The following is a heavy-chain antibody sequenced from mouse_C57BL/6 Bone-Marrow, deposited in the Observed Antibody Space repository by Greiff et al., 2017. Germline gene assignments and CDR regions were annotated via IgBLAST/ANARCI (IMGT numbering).Heavy chain of an antibody. CDR3: ARDYYDYDDWDFDV. Sequence: QVQLQQPGAELVMPGASVKLSCKASGYTFTRYWLHWVKQRPGQGLEWIGEIDPSDSYTNYNQKFKGKSTLTVDKSSSTAYMQLSSLTSEDSAVYYCARDYYDYDDWDFDVWGTGTTVTVSS. CDR1: GYTFTRYW. D-gene: IGHD2-4*01. V-gene: IGHV1-69*01. J-gene: IGHJ1*03. CDR2: IDPSDSYT.